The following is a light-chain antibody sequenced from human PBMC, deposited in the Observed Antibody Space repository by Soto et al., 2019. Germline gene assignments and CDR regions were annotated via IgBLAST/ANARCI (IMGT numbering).Light chain of an antibody. CDR1: QSVRNNY. J-gene: IGKJ5*01. Sequence: GVKQSAGTVSLYQGERATLSCRASQSVRNNYLAWYQQRPGQAPRLLIYDTSSRATGIPDRFSGSGSGTDFTLTISRLEPEDFAAFYCQQYAVSPITFGQGTRLAIK. V-gene: IGKV3-20*01. CDR2: DTS. CDR3: QQYAVSPIT.